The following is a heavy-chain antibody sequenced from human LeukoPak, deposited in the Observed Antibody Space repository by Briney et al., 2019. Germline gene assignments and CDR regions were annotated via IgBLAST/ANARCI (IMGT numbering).Heavy chain of an antibody. Sequence: GGSLRLSCAASGFTCSDYYMSWIRQAPGKGLEWVSYISGSSSYTNYADSVKGRFTISRDNAKNSLYLQMNSLRAEDTAVYYCARDRSGYSGYDSLGDYYGMDVWGKGTTVTVSS. CDR3: ARDRSGYSGYDSLGDYYGMDV. D-gene: IGHD5-12*01. CDR2: ISGSSSYT. J-gene: IGHJ6*04. V-gene: IGHV3-11*06. CDR1: GFTCSDYY.